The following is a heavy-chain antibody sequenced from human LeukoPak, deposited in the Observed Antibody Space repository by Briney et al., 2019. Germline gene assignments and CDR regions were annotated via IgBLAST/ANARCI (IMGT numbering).Heavy chain of an antibody. D-gene: IGHD6-13*01. J-gene: IGHJ5*02. Sequence: PSETLSLTCTVSAGSIRSYYWSWIRQPPGKGLEWIGYIYYSGSTNYNPSLKSRVTISVDTSKNQFSLKLSSVTAADTAVYYCARHWAAAGKNWFDPWGQGTLVTVSS. CDR3: ARHWAAAGKNWFDP. CDR1: AGSIRSYY. CDR2: IYYSGST. V-gene: IGHV4-59*08.